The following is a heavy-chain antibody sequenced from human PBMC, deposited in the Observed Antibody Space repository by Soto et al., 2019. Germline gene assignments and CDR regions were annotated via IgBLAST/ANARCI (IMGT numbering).Heavy chain of an antibody. CDR3: ARDRDSSSYYYYYYGMDV. D-gene: IGHD6-6*01. CDR1: GYTFTRYG. J-gene: IGHJ6*02. Sequence: GASVKVSCKASGYTFTRYGISWVRQAPGQGLEWMGWISAYNGNTNYAQKLQGRVTMTTDTSTSTAYMELRSLRSDDTAVYYCARDRDSSSYYYYYYGMDVWGQGTTVTVSS. V-gene: IGHV1-18*01. CDR2: ISAYNGNT.